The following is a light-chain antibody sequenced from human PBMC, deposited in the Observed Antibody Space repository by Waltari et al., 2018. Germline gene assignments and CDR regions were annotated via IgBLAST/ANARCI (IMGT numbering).Light chain of an antibody. Sequence: IVLTQSPGTLSLSPGARATLSCTASQTVSSSLAWYQQKPGQAPKLLIYGASTRATGIPDRFTGSGSGTDFSLTISSLEPEDFAIYFCQHYVRLPATFGQGTKVEIK. CDR2: GAS. CDR1: QTVSSS. CDR3: QHYVRLPAT. V-gene: IGKV3-20*01. J-gene: IGKJ1*01.